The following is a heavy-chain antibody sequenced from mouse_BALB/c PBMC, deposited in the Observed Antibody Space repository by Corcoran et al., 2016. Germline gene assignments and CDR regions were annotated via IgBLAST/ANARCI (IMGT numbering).Heavy chain of an antibody. Sequence: EVQLQQSGAELVKPGASVKLSCTASGFNIKDTYMHWVKQRPEQGLEWIGRIDPANGNTKYDPKFQGKATITADTSSNTAYLQLSSLTSEDPAVYYCARHYRYDGEDAMDYWGQGTSVTVSS. CDR2: IDPANGNT. CDR1: GFNIKDTY. V-gene: IGHV14-3*02. D-gene: IGHD2-14*01. J-gene: IGHJ4*01. CDR3: ARHYRYDGEDAMDY.